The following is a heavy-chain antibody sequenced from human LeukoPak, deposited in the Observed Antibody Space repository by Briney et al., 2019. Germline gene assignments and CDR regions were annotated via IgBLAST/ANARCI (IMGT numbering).Heavy chain of an antibody. J-gene: IGHJ5*02. Sequence: SETLSLTCAVSGGSISSSNWWSWVRQPPGKGLEWIGEIYHSGSTNYNPSLKGRVTISVDKSKYQFSLKLSSVTAADTAVYYCARAPTGDNWFDPWGQGTLVTVSS. D-gene: IGHD4-17*01. V-gene: IGHV4-4*02. CDR3: ARAPTGDNWFDP. CDR1: GGSISSSNW. CDR2: IYHSGST.